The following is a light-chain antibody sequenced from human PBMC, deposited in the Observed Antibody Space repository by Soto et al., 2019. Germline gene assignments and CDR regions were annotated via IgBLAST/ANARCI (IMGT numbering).Light chain of an antibody. J-gene: IGKJ1*01. CDR2: AAS. CDR1: QSISSY. V-gene: IGKV1-39*01. CDR3: QHSYSTLMT. Sequence: DIQMTQSPSSLSASVGDRVTITCRASQSISSYLNWYQQKPGKAPKLRIYAASSLQSGVPSRFSRSGSGTDFTLTSSSLQPEDFATYYCQHSYSTLMTFGEGTKVEIK.